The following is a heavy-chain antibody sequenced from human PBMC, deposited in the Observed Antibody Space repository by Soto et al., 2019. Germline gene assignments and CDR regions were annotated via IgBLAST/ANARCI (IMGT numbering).Heavy chain of an antibody. CDR1: GGSISSGGYY. J-gene: IGHJ5*02. CDR3: ARNGEDYTPGAVWFDP. D-gene: IGHD4-4*01. V-gene: IGHV4-31*03. Sequence: QVQLQESGPGLVKPSQTLSLTCTVSGGSISSGGYYWSWIRQHPGKGLEWIGYIYYSGSTYYNPSLKSRVTISVDTSKNQFSLKLSSVTAADTAVYYCARNGEDYTPGAVWFDPWGQGTLVTVSS. CDR2: IYYSGST.